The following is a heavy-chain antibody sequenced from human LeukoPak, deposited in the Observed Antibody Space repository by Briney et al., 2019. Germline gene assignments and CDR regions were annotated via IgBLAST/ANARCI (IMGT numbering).Heavy chain of an antibody. D-gene: IGHD3-16*01. Sequence: PSETLSLTCTVSGYSISSGYYWAWIRQPAGKGLEFIGRIYVTGITNYNPSLQSRVTVSVDTSNNQFSLRLSSVTAADTAVYYCAASPPVGTIMLWGQGILVTVTS. CDR3: AASPPVGTIML. CDR1: GYSISSGYY. CDR2: IYVTGIT. V-gene: IGHV4-38-2*02. J-gene: IGHJ4*02.